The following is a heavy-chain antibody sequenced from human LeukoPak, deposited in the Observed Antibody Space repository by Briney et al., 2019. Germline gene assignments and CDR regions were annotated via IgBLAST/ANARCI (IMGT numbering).Heavy chain of an antibody. V-gene: IGHV1-46*01. CDR3: ARERATYSGSGRTNWFDP. CDR1: GYTFTSYY. CDR2: INLSGGTT. Sequence: GASVKVSCKASGYTFTSYYMHWVRQAPGQGLEWMGIINLSGGTTYYAQKFQGRVTMTNDMSTSTVYMELSSLRSEDTAVYYCARERATYSGSGRTNWFDPWGQGTLVTVSS. J-gene: IGHJ5*02. D-gene: IGHD1-26*01.